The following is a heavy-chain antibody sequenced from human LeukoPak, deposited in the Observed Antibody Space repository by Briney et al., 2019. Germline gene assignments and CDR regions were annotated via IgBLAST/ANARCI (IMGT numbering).Heavy chain of an antibody. CDR2: IYHSGST. V-gene: IGHV4-38-2*02. Sequence: PSETLSLTCTVSGYSISSGFFWGWIRQPPGKGLEWIGSIYHSGSTYYNSSLKSRVSISVDTSKNQFSLKLSSVTSADTAVYYCARRWNYKDGFDVWGQGKMVTVSS. J-gene: IGHJ3*01. CDR1: GYSISSGFF. CDR3: ARRWNYKDGFDV. D-gene: IGHD1-7*01.